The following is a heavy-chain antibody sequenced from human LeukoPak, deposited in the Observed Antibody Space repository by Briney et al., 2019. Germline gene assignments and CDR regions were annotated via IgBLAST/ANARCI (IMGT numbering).Heavy chain of an antibody. V-gene: IGHV4-31*03. CDR2: IYYSGST. Sequence: SETLSLTCTVSGGSISSGVYYWSWIRQHPGKGLEWIGYIYYSGSTYSNPSLKSRLTMSVDISKNQFSLKLSSVTAADTAVYYCARGVKGLRGTFDIWGQGTMVTVSS. J-gene: IGHJ3*02. CDR1: GGSISSGVYY. D-gene: IGHD3-10*01. CDR3: ARGVKGLRGTFDI.